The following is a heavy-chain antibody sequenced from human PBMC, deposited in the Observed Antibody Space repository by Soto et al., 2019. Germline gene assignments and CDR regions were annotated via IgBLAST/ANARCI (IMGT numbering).Heavy chain of an antibody. CDR1: GYSFTSYW. CDR2: IYPGDSDT. V-gene: IGHV5-51*01. J-gene: IGHJ6*03. Sequence: PGESLKISCKGSGYSFTSYWIGWVRQMPGKGLEWMGIIYPGDSDTRYSPSFQGQVTISADKSISTAYLQWSSLKASDTAMYYCARSLPRRFWVPLNYYHYYMDVWGKGTTVPVAS. CDR3: ARSLPRRFWVPLNYYHYYMDV. D-gene: IGHD3-3*01.